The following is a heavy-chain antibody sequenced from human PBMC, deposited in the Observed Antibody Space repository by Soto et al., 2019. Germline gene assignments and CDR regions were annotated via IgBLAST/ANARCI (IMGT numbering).Heavy chain of an antibody. CDR2: SSNSGSFT. J-gene: IGHJ4*02. D-gene: IGHD1-1*01. V-gene: IGHV3-11*06. CDR1: GFTFRDHY. Sequence: GGSLRLSCAASGFTFRDHYMSWIRQAPGKGLEWIGYSSNSGSFTRYADSVKGRFSISRDNAKNSLYRQINSLRGDDTAIYYCVRSGDNYNLLDYWGQGTPVTVSS. CDR3: VRSGDNYNLLDY.